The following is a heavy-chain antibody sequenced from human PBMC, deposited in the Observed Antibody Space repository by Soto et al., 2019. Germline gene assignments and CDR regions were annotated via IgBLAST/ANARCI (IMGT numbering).Heavy chain of an antibody. Sequence: QVQLVQSGAEVRKPGASVKVSRKAYGYTFINSGINWVRQATGQAVGWMSWIGTDNGNTIYAQHLQGRVSMTTDTSTRTAYMDLRSLRSDDTAVYYCARDQGITTFGVYSMYYYGMDVWGQGTTVTVSS. V-gene: IGHV1-18*01. CDR3: ARDQGITTFGVYSMYYYGMDV. D-gene: IGHD3-3*01. CDR2: IGTDNGNT. CDR1: GYTFINSG. J-gene: IGHJ6*02.